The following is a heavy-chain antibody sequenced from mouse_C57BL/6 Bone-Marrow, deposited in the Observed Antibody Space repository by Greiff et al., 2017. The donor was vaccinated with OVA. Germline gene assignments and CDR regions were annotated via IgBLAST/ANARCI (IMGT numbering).Heavy chain of an antibody. CDR1: GYTFTDYY. CDR3: ARGLRRGGYYAMDY. CDR2: IYPGSGNT. Sequence: QVQLQQSGAELVRPGASVKLSCKASGYTFTDYYINWVKQRPGQGLEWIARIYPGSGNTYYNEKFKGKATLTAEKSSSTAYMQLSSLTSEDSAVYFCARGLRRGGYYAMDYWGQGTSVTVSS. J-gene: IGHJ4*01. V-gene: IGHV1-76*01. D-gene: IGHD2-4*01.